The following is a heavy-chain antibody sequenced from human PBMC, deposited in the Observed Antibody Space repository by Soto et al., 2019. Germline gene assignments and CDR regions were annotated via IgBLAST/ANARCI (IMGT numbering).Heavy chain of an antibody. CDR3: AKTGYSGYEADY. Sequence: PGESLKISCKGSGYIFSTSWIGWVRQLPGKGLEWMGIIYPADSDTKYSPSFQGQVTLSADKSISTACLQLSSLKASDTAMYYCAKTGYSGYEADYWGQGTLVTVSS. D-gene: IGHD5-12*01. J-gene: IGHJ4*02. CDR1: GYIFSTSW. CDR2: IYPADSDT. V-gene: IGHV5-51*01.